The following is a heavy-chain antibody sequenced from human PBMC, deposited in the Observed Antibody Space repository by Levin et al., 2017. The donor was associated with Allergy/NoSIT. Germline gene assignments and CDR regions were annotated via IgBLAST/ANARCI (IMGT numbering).Heavy chain of an antibody. CDR3: ASRGYGDYLYYYGMDV. D-gene: IGHD4-17*01. CDR2: ISSSSSTI. CDR1: GFTFSSYS. Sequence: LSLTCAASGFTFSSYSMNWVRQAPGKGLEWVSYISSSSSTIYYADSVKGRFTISRDNAKNSLYLQMNSLRAEDTAVYYCASRGYGDYLYYYGMDVWGQGTTVTVSS. J-gene: IGHJ6*02. V-gene: IGHV3-48*01.